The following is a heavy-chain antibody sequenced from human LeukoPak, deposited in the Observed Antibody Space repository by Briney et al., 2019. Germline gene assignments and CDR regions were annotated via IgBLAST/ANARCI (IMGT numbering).Heavy chain of an antibody. D-gene: IGHD3-10*01. CDR3: ARVTSGEFADY. CDR1: GGSISIGGYY. CDR2: IYYSGIT. Sequence: SQTLSLTCTVSGGSISIGGYYWSWIRQHPGKGLEWIGYIYYSGITYYNPSLKSRVTISVDTSKNQFSLYLSSVTAADTAVYYCARVTSGEFADYWGQGTLVTVSS. V-gene: IGHV4-31*03. J-gene: IGHJ4*02.